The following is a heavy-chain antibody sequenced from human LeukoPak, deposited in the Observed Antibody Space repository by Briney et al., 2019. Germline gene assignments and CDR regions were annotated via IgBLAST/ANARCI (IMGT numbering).Heavy chain of an antibody. V-gene: IGHV3-48*02. J-gene: IGHJ4*02. CDR3: ARDALAAGYRLEWYYFDY. D-gene: IGHD2-2*01. CDR2: ITGSSSTI. CDR1: GFTFSSYS. Sequence: PGRSLRLSCAASGFTFSSYSMNWVRQAPGKGLEWLSYITGSSSTIKYADSVKGRFTTSRDNAKNSLYLQMNSLRDEDTAVYYCARDALAAGYRLEWYYFDYWGQGTLVTVSS.